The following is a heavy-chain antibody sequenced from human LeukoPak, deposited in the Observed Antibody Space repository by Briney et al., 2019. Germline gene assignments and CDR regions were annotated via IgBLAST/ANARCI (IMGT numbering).Heavy chain of an antibody. CDR1: GGSVSSGSYY. CDR3: ARVRGEVYGDKGYY. J-gene: IGHJ4*02. Sequence: SETLSLTCTVSGGSVSSGSYYWSWIRQPPGKGLEWIGYIYYSGSTNYNPSLKSRVTISVDTSKNQFSLKLSSVTAADTAVYYCARVRGEVYGDKGYYWGQGTLVTVSS. CDR2: IYYSGST. D-gene: IGHD4-17*01. V-gene: IGHV4-61*01.